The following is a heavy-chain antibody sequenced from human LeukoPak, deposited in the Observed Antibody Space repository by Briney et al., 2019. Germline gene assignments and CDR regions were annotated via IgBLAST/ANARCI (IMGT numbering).Heavy chain of an antibody. V-gene: IGHV3-30*18. J-gene: IGHJ4*02. CDR3: AKVPYRYYYDSSGYPHS. D-gene: IGHD3-22*01. CDR2: ISYDGSNK. Sequence: GRSLRLSCAASGFTFSSYGVHWVRQAPGKGLEWVAVISYDGSNKYYADSVKGRFTISRDNSKNTLYLQMNSLRAEDTAVYYCAKVPYRYYYDSSGYPHSWGQGTLVTVSS. CDR1: GFTFSSYG.